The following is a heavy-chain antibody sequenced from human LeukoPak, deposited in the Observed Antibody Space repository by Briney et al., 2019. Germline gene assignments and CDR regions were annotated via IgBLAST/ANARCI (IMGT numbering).Heavy chain of an antibody. V-gene: IGHV4-59*08. J-gene: IGHJ4*02. CDR3: ARHLDSGTYPLDY. CDR2: IYDSGST. D-gene: IGHD1-26*01. CDR1: GGSIRVYY. Sequence: PSETLSLTCTVSGGSIRVYYWSWIRQPPGKGLEWLGYIYDSGSTNYNPSLKSRVAISVDTSKNQFSLKLSSVTDADSAVYYCARHLDSGTYPLDYWGQGTLVTVSS.